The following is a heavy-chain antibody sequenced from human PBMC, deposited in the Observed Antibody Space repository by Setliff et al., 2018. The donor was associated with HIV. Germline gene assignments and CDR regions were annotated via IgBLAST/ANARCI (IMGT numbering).Heavy chain of an antibody. D-gene: IGHD6-19*01. J-gene: IGHJ4*01. V-gene: IGHV1-18*01. Sequence: GASVKVSCKASGYNFITFGINWVRQAPGQGLEWMGRISTYSGKTDYAEKFQGRLTMTMDTSTRTVFMELRSLTLDDTPVYYCARGSAPNIVVAASLDIWGQGTLVTVSS. CDR3: ARGSAPNIVVAASLDI. CDR1: GYNFITFG. CDR2: ISTYSGKT.